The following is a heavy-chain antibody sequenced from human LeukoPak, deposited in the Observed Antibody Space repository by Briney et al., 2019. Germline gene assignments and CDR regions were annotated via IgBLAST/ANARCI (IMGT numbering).Heavy chain of an antibody. D-gene: IGHD4/OR15-4a*01. J-gene: IGHJ4*02. V-gene: IGHV4-4*07. CDR1: GGSISSYS. CDR3: ARQQLKTMASFDY. Sequence: SETQSLTCTVSGGSISSYSWSWIRLPAGKGLEWIGRINPSGSTNYNPSLKSRVTMSLDTSKNQFSLKLNSVTAADTAVYYCARQQLKTMASFDYWGQGTLVTVSS. CDR2: INPSGST.